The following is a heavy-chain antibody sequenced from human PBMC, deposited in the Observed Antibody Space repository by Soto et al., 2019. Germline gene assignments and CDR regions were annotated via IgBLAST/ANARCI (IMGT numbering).Heavy chain of an antibody. CDR3: ARDRLVPLGFGEPPFDY. Sequence: GGSLRLSCAASGFTFSSYAMHWVRQAPGKGLEWVAVISYDGSNKYYADSVKGRFTISRDNSKNTLYLQMNSLRAEDTAGYYCARDRLVPLGFGEPPFDYWGQGTLVTVSS. CDR2: ISYDGSNK. J-gene: IGHJ4*02. CDR1: GFTFSSYA. D-gene: IGHD3-10*01. V-gene: IGHV3-30-3*01.